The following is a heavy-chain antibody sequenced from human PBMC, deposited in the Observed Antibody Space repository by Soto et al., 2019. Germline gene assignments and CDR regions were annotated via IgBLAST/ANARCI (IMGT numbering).Heavy chain of an antibody. J-gene: IGHJ4*02. CDR2: ISGSGGST. D-gene: IGHD3-22*01. Sequence: PGGSLRLSCAASGFTFSSYAMSWVRQAPGKGLEWGAAISGSGGSTYYADSVKGRFTISRDNAKNTLYLQMNSLRAKDTAVYYCAKDPSVGYYDCIYYFDYWGQGTLVKVSS. V-gene: IGHV3-23*01. CDR1: GFTFSSYA. CDR3: AKDPSVGYYDCIYYFDY.